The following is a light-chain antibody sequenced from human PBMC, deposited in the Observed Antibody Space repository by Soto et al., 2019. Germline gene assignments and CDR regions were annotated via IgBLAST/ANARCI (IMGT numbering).Light chain of an antibody. CDR2: DVN. Sequence: SALTKPASMSGSPGQSITISCIGTGSDVAGYNYVSWYRQHPGKAPKLMIYDVNNRPSGVSNRFSGSKSGNTASLTISGLQAEDEADYYCSSHSSSSTLVVFGGGTKLTVL. CDR1: GSDVAGYNY. CDR3: SSHSSSSTLVV. V-gene: IGLV2-14*03. J-gene: IGLJ2*01.